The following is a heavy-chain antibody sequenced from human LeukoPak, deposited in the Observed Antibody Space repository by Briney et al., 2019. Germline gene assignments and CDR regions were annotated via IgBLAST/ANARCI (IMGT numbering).Heavy chain of an antibody. CDR3: ARHLAVAGNWFDR. CDR2: MYYSGHT. J-gene: IGHJ5*02. D-gene: IGHD6-19*01. V-gene: IGHV4-39*01. CDR1: ADAIKNTDYY. Sequence: PSETLSLTGSVSADAIKNTDYYWAWIRQPPGERLEWIGSMYYSGHTYYNSSLKSRVTISVDTSKNQVSLKVTSVPAADTAVYYCARHLAVAGNWFDRWGQGTQVTLS.